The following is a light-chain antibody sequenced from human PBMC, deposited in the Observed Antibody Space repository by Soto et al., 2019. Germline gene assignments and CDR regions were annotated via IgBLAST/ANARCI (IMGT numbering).Light chain of an antibody. J-gene: IGLJ1*01. V-gene: IGLV2-8*01. Sequence: QSVLTQPPSASGSPGQSVTISCTGTKSDIGVYDFVSWYQHHPGKAPRLIIYEVVQRPSGVPDRFSGSKSGNTASLTVSGLQAADEADYFCKSYAGSNTYVFVSGPKVTVL. CDR3: KSYAGSNTYV. CDR1: KSDIGVYDF. CDR2: EVV.